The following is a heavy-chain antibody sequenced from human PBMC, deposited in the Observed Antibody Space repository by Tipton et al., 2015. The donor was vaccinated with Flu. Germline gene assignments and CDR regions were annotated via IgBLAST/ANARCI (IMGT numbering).Heavy chain of an antibody. CDR3: ARKAIVVVTVNYYGMDV. Sequence: QLVQSGAEVKKPGSSVKVSCKASGGTFSSYAISWVRQAPGQGLEWMGGIIPIFGTANYAQKFQGRVTITADESTSTAYMELSSLRSEDTAVYYCARKAIVVVTVNYYGMDVWGQGTTVTVSS. CDR1: GGTFSSYA. V-gene: IGHV1-69*01. J-gene: IGHJ6*02. CDR2: IIPIFGTA. D-gene: IGHD2-21*02.